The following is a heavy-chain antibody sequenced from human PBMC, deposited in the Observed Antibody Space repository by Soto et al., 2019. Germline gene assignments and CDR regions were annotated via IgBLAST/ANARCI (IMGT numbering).Heavy chain of an antibody. D-gene: IGHD6-19*01. CDR3: ARDRRTTGWFYFDY. Sequence: QVQLQESGPGLVKPSGTLSLTCSVSGDSITTHYWNWIRQTLGKGLEWIGDIYYNGSANYNPSLKSRVTISLDTSGTQFSLRLRSVTAADTAVYFCARDRRTTGWFYFDYWGQGTLVTVSS. V-gene: IGHV4-59*11. J-gene: IGHJ4*02. CDR2: IYYNGSA. CDR1: GDSITTHY.